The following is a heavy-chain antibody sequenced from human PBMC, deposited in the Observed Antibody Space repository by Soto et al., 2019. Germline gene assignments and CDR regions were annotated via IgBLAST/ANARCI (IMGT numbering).Heavy chain of an antibody. J-gene: IGHJ4*02. CDR3: ARDGPEVPYYFDY. CDR2: IYYSGST. V-gene: IGHV4-30-4*08. Sequence: SETLSLTCTVSGGSISSGGYYWSWIRHHPGKGLEWIGSIYYSGSTYYNPSLKSRVSISVDSSKNQFSLKLSSVTAADTAVYYCARDGPEVPYYFDYWGQGTLVTVSS. CDR1: GGSISSGGYY.